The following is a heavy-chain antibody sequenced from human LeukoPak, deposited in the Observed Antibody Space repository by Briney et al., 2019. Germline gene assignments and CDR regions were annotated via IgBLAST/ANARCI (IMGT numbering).Heavy chain of an antibody. CDR2: INWNGGST. Sequence: GGSLRLSCAASGFTFDDYGMSWVRQAPGKGLEWVSGINWNGGSTGYADSVKGRFTISRDNAKNSLYLQMNSLRAEDTALYYCARDPYSGSYGNYYYYFMDVWGKGTTVTISS. CDR1: GFTFDDYG. V-gene: IGHV3-20*04. D-gene: IGHD1-26*01. CDR3: ARDPYSGSYGNYYYYFMDV. J-gene: IGHJ6*03.